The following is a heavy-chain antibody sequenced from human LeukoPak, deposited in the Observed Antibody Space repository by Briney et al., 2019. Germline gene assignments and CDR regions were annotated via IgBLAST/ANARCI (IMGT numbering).Heavy chain of an antibody. V-gene: IGHV3-23*01. CDR1: GFTFSSYA. J-gene: IGHJ4*02. CDR2: ISGSGGST. D-gene: IGHD3-22*01. Sequence: GRSLRLSCAASGFTFSSYAMSSVRQAPGKGLEWVSAISGSGGSTYYADSVKGRFTISRDNSKNTLYLQMNSLRAEDTGVYYCAKASAMIVVVSKHFDYWGQGTLVTVSS. CDR3: AKASAMIVVVSKHFDY.